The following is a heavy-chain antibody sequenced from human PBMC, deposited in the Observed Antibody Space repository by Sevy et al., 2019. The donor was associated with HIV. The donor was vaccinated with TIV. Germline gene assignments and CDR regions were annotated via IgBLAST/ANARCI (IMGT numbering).Heavy chain of an antibody. J-gene: IGHJ4*02. V-gene: IGHV3-11*01. CDR2: ISGSGTSR. CDR3: AGEPPGIYSSSWYLDY. Sequence: GGSLRLSCAASGFTFSDYYMNWIRQAPGKGLEWVSYISGSGTSRHYANFVKGRFTISRENAKNSLYLEMTSLGVEDTAVYYCAGEPPGIYSSSWYLDYWGQGILVTVSS. D-gene: IGHD6-13*01. CDR1: GFTFSDYY.